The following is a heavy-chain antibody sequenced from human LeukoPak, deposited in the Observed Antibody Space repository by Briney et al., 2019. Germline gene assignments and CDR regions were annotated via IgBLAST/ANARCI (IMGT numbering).Heavy chain of an antibody. J-gene: IGHJ5*02. CDR1: GGTFSSYT. CDR3: ARDITIFGVVIQSFAWFDP. V-gene: IGHV1-69*04. Sequence: SVKVSCKASGGTFSSYTISWVRQAPGQGLEWMGRIIPILGIANYAQKFQGRVTITADESTSTAYMELSSLRSEDTAVYYCARDITIFGVVIQSFAWFDPWGQGTLVTVSS. D-gene: IGHD3-3*01. CDR2: IIPILGIA.